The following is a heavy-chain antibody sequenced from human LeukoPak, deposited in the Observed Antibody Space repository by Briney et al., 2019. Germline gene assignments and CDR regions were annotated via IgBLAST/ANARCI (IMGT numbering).Heavy chain of an antibody. CDR2: IYHSGST. D-gene: IGHD5-18*01. Sequence: SETLSLTCTVSGGSISSYYWSWIRQPAGKGLEWIGRIYHSGSTYYNPSLKSRVTISVDTSKNQFSLKLSSVTAADTALYYCARDEYSYGSRTHPYYFDYWGQGTLVTVSS. J-gene: IGHJ4*02. CDR1: GGSISSYY. V-gene: IGHV4-4*07. CDR3: ARDEYSYGSRTHPYYFDY.